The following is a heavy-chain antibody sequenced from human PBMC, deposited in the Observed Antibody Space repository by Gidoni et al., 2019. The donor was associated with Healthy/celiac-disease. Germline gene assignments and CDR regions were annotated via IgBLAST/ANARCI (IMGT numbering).Heavy chain of an antibody. D-gene: IGHD3-22*01. V-gene: IGHV3-23*01. CDR2: ISGSGGGT. CDR3: AKGYESSGHASYYFDY. J-gene: IGHJ4*02. Sequence: EVHLLESGGGLVQPGGSLRLSCSASGFTFTSHAMSWVRQAPGKGLEWVSGISGSGGGTYYADSVKGRFTISRDNSKNTMYLQMNSLRAEDTAVYYCAKGYESSGHASYYFDYWGQGTLVTVSS. CDR1: GFTFTSHA.